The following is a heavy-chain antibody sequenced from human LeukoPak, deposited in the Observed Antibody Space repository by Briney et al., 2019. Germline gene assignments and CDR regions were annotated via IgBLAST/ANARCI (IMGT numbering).Heavy chain of an antibody. CDR2: ISYDGSNK. Sequence: GRSLRLSCAASGFTFSSYGMHWVRQAPGKGLEWVAVISYDGSNKYYADSVKGRFTISRDNSKNTLYRQMNSLRAEDTAVYYCAKDVGWNYPYYFDYWGQGTLVTVSS. CDR1: GFTFSSYG. V-gene: IGHV3-30*18. J-gene: IGHJ4*02. D-gene: IGHD1-7*01. CDR3: AKDVGWNYPYYFDY.